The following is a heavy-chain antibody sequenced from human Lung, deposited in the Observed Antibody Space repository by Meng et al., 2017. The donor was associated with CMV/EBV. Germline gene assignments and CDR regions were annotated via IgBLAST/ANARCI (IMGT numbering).Heavy chain of an antibody. V-gene: IGHV3-7*01. CDR3: ATDCTFGSCSHTGYYSYYYGMGV. J-gene: IGHJ6*02. CDR2: IKQDGSEE. D-gene: IGHD2-15*01. Sequence: GEXXKISCAASGFTFSGYWMTLVRQAPGKGLEWVANIKQDGSEEYYVDSVKDRFTISRDNAKNTLYLQMNSLRAEDTTVYYCATDCTFGSCSHTGYYSYYYGMGVWXQGTXVTVSS. CDR1: GFTFSGYW.